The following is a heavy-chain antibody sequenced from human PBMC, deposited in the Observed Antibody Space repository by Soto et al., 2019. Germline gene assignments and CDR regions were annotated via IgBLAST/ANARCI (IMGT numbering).Heavy chain of an antibody. CDR2: ITYDGSNK. J-gene: IGHJ4*02. Sequence: PGGSLRLSCAASGFTFSNFAMRWVRQAPGKGLEWVAVITYDGSNKYYADSVKGRFTISRDNSKNTLYLQMNSLRAEDTAVYYCAKERRIAVAGPLDYWGQGTLVTVSS. D-gene: IGHD6-19*01. CDR3: AKERRIAVAGPLDY. V-gene: IGHV3-30*18. CDR1: GFTFSNFA.